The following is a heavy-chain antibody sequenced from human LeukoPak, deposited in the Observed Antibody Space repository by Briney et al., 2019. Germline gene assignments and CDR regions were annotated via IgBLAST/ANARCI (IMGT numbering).Heavy chain of an antibody. D-gene: IGHD5-18*01. V-gene: IGHV1-8*01. CDR3: ARGHTAMVPFDP. J-gene: IGHJ5*02. CDR1: GYTFTSYD. CDR2: MIPNSGNT. Sequence: ASVKVSCKASGYTFTSYDINWVRQATGQGLEWMGWMIPNSGNTGYAQKFQGRVTMTKNTSISTAYMELSSLRSEDTAVYYCARGHTAMVPFDPWGQGTLVTVSS.